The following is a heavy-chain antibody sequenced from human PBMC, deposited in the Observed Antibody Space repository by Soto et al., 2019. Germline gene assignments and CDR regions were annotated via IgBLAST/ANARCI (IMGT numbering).Heavy chain of an antibody. V-gene: IGHV3-23*01. Sequence: LSLSCAASGFTFSSYAMSWVRQAPGKGLEWVSAISGSGGSTYYADSVKGRFTISRDNSKNTLYLQMNSLRAEDTAVYYCATQGVVVTAIDAFDIWGQGTMVTVSS. D-gene: IGHD2-21*02. J-gene: IGHJ3*02. CDR1: GFTFSSYA. CDR2: ISGSGGST. CDR3: ATQGVVVTAIDAFDI.